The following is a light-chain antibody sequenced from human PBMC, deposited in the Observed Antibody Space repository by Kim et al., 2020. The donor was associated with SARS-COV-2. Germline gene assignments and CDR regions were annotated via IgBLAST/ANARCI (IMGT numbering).Light chain of an antibody. Sequence: DIQMTQSPSSLAASVGDRVTIACRASQSINTYLNWYQQKPGKAPKLLIYAASTLQSGVPSRFSGSGSGTDFTLTISSLQPEDFATYYCQQCHTAPLLTFGGVTKVDSK. J-gene: IGKJ4*01. V-gene: IGKV1-39*01. CDR1: QSINTY. CDR2: AAS. CDR3: QQCHTAPLLT.